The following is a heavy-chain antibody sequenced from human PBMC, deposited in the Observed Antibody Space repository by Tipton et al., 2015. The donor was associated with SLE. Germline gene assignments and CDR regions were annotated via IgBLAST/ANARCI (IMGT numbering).Heavy chain of an antibody. Sequence: TLSLTCTVSGGSISSGDYYWSWIRQHPGKGLEWIGDICDIGITSYNPSLKSRVSISLDTSKNQFSLKLSSVTAADTAVYYCARFGSGSYGAFFDYWGQGTLVTVSS. V-gene: IGHV4-61*08. D-gene: IGHD1-26*01. J-gene: IGHJ4*02. CDR3: ARFGSGSYGAFFDY. CDR1: GGSISSGDYY. CDR2: ICDIGIT.